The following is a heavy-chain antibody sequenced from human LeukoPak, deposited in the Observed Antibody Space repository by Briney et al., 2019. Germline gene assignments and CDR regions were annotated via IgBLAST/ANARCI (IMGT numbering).Heavy chain of an antibody. D-gene: IGHD2-2*01. V-gene: IGHV1-69*13. J-gene: IGHJ6*04. CDR3: AVGKDIVVVPAASMLVSYYGMDV. CDR1: GGTFSSYA. Sequence: SVKVSCKASGGTFSSYAISWVRQAPGQGLEWKGGIIPIFGTANYAQKFQGRVTITADESTSTAYMELSSLRSEDTAVYYCAVGKDIVVVPAASMLVSYYGMDVWGKGTTVTVSS. CDR2: IIPIFGTA.